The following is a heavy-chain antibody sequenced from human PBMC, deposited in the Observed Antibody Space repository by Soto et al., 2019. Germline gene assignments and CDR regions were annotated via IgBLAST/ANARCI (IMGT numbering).Heavy chain of an antibody. CDR3: ARDNRIAVAEYYFDY. J-gene: IGHJ4*02. Sequence: SVKVSCKASGGTFSSYAISWLRQAPGQGLEWMGGIIPIFGTANYAQKFQGRVTITADESTSTAYMELSSLRSEDTAVYYCARDNRIAVAEYYFDYWGQGTLVTVS. CDR2: IIPIFGTA. V-gene: IGHV1-69*13. CDR1: GGTFSSYA. D-gene: IGHD6-19*01.